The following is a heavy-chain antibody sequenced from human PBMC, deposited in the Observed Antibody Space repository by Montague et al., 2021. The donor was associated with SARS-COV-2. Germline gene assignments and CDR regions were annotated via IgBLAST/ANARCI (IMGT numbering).Heavy chain of an antibody. V-gene: IGHV4-61*02. J-gene: IGHJ6*03. D-gene: IGHD3-3*01. Sequence: TLSLTCTVSGDSITSKTHYWDWVRPPAGKGLEWIGRLLTSGATNFTPSLKSRITISRDTNKNEFYLKLSSVTAADTAVYYCARDSPHFGFWRGHYGDKSCMDIWGKGTTVTVSS. CDR3: ARDSPHFGFWRGHYGDKSCMDI. CDR2: LLTSGAT. CDR1: GDSITSKTHY.